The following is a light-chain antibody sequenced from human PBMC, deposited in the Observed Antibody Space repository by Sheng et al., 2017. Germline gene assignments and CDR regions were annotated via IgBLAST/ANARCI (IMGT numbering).Light chain of an antibody. CDR3: QQYGTSIGFT. CDR2: GAT. J-gene: IGKJ3*01. CDR1: QSVSSSY. Sequence: EIVLTQSPGTLSLSPGERATLSCRASQSVSSSYLAWYQQKPGQAPRLLIYGATSRASGVPDRFVGSGSGTDFNLTISRLEPEDFALYYCQQYGTSIGFTFGPGTKVDLK. V-gene: IGKV3-20*01.